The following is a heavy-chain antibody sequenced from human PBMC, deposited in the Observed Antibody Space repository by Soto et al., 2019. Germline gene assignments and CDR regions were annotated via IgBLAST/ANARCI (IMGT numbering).Heavy chain of an antibody. CDR1: GGSISSSSYY. CDR3: ARLQAAAGDNDLTFDY. CDR2: IYYSGST. Sequence: PSETLSLTCTVSGGSISSSSYYWGWIRQPPGKGLEWIGSIYYSGSTYYNPSLKSRVTISVDKSISTAYLQWSSLKASDTAMYYCARLQAAAGDNDLTFDYWGQGTLVTVSS. D-gene: IGHD6-13*01. J-gene: IGHJ4*02. V-gene: IGHV4-39*07.